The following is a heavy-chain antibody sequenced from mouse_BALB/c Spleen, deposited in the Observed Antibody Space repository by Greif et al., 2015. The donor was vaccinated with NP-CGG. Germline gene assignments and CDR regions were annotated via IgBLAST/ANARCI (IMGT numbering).Heavy chain of an antibody. V-gene: IGHV5-6-2*01. CDR1: GFTFSSYY. J-gene: IGHJ2*01. CDR3: ARGNYVFDY. D-gene: IGHD2-1*01. CDR2: INSNGGST. Sequence: EVQGVESGGGLVKLGGSLKLSCAASGFTFSSYYLSWVRQTPEKRLELVAAINSNGGSTYYPDTVKGRFTISRDNAKNPLYLQMSSLKSEDTALYYCARGNYVFDYWGQGTTLTVSS.